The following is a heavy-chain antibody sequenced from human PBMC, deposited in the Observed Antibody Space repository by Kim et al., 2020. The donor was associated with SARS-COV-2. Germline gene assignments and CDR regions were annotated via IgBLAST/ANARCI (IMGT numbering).Heavy chain of an antibody. D-gene: IGHD2-15*01. J-gene: IGHJ3*02. V-gene: IGHV3-48*02. Sequence: DSVKGRFTISRDNAKNSLYLYMESLRDEDTAVYYCFILATRGAFDIWGQGTMVTVSS. CDR3: FILATRGAFDI.